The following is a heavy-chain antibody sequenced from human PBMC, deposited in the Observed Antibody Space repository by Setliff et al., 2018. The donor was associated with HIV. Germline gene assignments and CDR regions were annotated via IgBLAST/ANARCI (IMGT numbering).Heavy chain of an antibody. D-gene: IGHD1-7*01. J-gene: IGHJ4*01. CDR3: ARSELLGQRYYFDF. V-gene: IGHV3-7*03. CDR1: GFTLSSNW. Sequence: PGGSLRLSCAASGFTLSSNWMSWVRQAPGKGLEWVANIKEDGTETHYVGSVRGRFTISRDNAKNSLYLQMDSLRADDTAVYYCARSELLGQRYYFDFWGRGTLVTVSS. CDR2: IKEDGTET.